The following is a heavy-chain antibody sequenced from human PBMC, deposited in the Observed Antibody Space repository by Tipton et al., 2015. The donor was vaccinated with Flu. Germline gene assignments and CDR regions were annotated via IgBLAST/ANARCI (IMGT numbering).Heavy chain of an antibody. Sequence: SLRLSCTASGFTFDDHDMHWVRQAPGKGLEWVSGVNWNSGSIHYADSVKGRFTISRDNAKNSVFLQMNSLRPEDTAMYYCVKEFSSAWYFFDYCGQGTPVTPSS. CDR3: VKEFSSAWYFFDY. D-gene: IGHD2-15*01. J-gene: IGHJ4*02. CDR1: GFTFDDHD. CDR2: VNWNSGSI. V-gene: IGHV3-9*01.